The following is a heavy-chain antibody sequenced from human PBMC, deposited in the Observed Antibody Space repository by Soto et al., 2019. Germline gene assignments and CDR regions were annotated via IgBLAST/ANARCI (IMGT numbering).Heavy chain of an antibody. J-gene: IGHJ6*02. V-gene: IGHV1-18*01. CDR2: IRANNGNT. CDR3: ERGNQRVSYYYGIDV. D-gene: IGHD2-2*01. Sequence: GASVKVSFRASGYTFTSYGINWVRQPSGQALEWMGWIRANNGNTKYAQKRQDRVTMTTYTSTSTAYMELRSLRSYDTAMYYCERGNQRVSYYYGIDVWGQGTTVSVSS. CDR1: GYTFTSYG.